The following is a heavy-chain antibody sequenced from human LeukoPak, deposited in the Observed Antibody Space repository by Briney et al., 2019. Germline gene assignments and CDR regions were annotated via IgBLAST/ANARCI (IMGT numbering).Heavy chain of an antibody. D-gene: IGHD3-22*01. CDR1: GFTVSSNY. CDR3: AREQRYYYDSGGTPA. Sequence: GGSLRLSCAASGFTVSSNYMSWVRQAPGRGLEWVSVIYSGGSTYYADSVKGRFTISRDNSKNTLYLQMNSLRAEDTAVYYCAREQRYYYDSGGTPAWGQKTLVTVSS. J-gene: IGHJ5*02. CDR2: IYSGGST. V-gene: IGHV3-53*01.